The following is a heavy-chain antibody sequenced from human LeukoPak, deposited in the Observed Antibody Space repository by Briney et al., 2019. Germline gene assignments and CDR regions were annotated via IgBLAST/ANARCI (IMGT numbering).Heavy chain of an antibody. CDR2: IHTSGST. CDR3: ARAILTGYYSLYYFDY. J-gene: IGHJ4*02. Sequence: SQTLSLTCTVSGGSISSGNYYWSWIRQPAGKGLEWIGRIHTSGSTNYNPSLKSRVIISVDTSKNQFSLKLSSVTAADTAVYYCARAILTGYYSLYYFDYWGQGTLVTVSS. D-gene: IGHD3-9*01. CDR1: GGSISSGNYY. V-gene: IGHV4-61*02.